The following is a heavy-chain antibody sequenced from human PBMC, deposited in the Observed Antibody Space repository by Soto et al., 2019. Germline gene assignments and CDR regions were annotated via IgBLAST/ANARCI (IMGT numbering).Heavy chain of an antibody. CDR3: ARQYLEYYDSGSPSWLHP. Sequence: PGGSLILSCETSGFTFGNCGMGWVRQAPGQGLYWVSGISSSSRRTYYADSVRGRFTISRDNSKNTLYLQMTTLRADDMAVYYCARQYLEYYDSGSPSWLHPCAQRSWVTV. D-gene: IGHD3-10*01. J-gene: IGHJ5*02. CDR2: ISSSSRRT. CDR1: GFTFGNCG. V-gene: IGHV3-23*01.